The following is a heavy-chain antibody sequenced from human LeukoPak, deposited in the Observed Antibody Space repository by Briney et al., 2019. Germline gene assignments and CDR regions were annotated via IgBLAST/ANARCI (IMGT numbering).Heavy chain of an antibody. J-gene: IGHJ6*03. D-gene: IGHD2-2*01. CDR1: GGSISSSSYY. CDR3: ARHGCSSTSCFLLYYYYMDV. CDR2: IYYSGST. V-gene: IGHV4-39*01. Sequence: PSETLSLTCTVSGGSISSSSYYWGWIRQPPGKGLEWIGSIYYSGSTYYNPSLKSRVTISVDTSKNQFSLKLSSVTAADTAVYYCARHGCSSTSCFLLYYYYMDVWGKGTTVTVSS.